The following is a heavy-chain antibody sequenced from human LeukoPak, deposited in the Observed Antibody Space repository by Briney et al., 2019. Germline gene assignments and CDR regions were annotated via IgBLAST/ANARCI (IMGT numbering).Heavy chain of an antibody. CDR2: IKLDGSEK. CDR3: ARDQYDTWSRRGNFDS. J-gene: IGHJ4*02. D-gene: IGHD3-3*01. CDR1: GFTFGKYW. Sequence: GGSQRLSCVASGFTFGKYWMSWVRQAPGKGLEWVVNIKLDGSEKNYVDSVKGRFTISRDNTKNSLYLQMNSLRAEDTAVFYCARDQYDTWSRRGNFDSWGQGTLVIVSS. V-gene: IGHV3-7*03.